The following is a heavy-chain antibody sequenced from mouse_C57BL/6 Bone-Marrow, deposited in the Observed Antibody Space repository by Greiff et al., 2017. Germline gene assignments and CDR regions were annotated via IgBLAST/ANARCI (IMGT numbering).Heavy chain of an antibody. CDR1: GYTFTSYW. V-gene: IGHV1-61*01. CDR2: IYPSDSET. CDR3: ATAQVYFDY. D-gene: IGHD3-2*02. J-gene: IGHJ2*01. Sequence: QVQLQQPGAELVRPGSSVKLSCKASGYTFTSYWMDWVKQRPGQGLEWIGNIYPSDSETHYNQKFKDKATLTVDKSSRTAYMQLSSLTSEDSAVYYCATAQVYFDYWGQGTTLTVSS.